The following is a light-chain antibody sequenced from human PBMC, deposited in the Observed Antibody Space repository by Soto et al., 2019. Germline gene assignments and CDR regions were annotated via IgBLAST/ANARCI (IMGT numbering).Light chain of an antibody. CDR3: SSHTSSSTRV. CDR2: EVI. Sequence: QSALTQPASVSGSPGQSITISCTGTSSDVGGYNFVSWYQPHPGKAPRLMIYEVINRPSGVSSRFSGSKSGNTASLAISGLQAEDEADYYCSSHTSSSTRVFGTGTKLPVL. V-gene: IGLV2-14*01. CDR1: SSDVGGYNF. J-gene: IGLJ1*01.